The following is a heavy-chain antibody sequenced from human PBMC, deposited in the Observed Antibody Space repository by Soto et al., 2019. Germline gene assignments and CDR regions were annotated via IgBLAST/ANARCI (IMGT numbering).Heavy chain of an antibody. CDR1: GGSISSYY. D-gene: IGHD6-13*01. J-gene: IGHJ4*02. V-gene: IGHV4-4*07. Sequence: QVQLQESDPGLVKPSETLSLTCTVSGGSISSYYWSWIRQPAGKGLEWIGRIYTSGSTNYNPSLKSRVTMSVDTSKNQFSLKLSSVTAADTAVYYCARDQGIAAAGRGVYYFDYWGQGTLVTVSS. CDR2: IYTSGST. CDR3: ARDQGIAAAGRGVYYFDY.